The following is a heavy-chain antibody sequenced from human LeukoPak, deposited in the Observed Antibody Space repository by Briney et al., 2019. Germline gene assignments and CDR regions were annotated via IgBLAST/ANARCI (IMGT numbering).Heavy chain of an antibody. V-gene: IGHV1-2*02. CDR1: GHTFTDYY. CDR3: AKDRRGSFIVLMVYAIPNWFDP. CDR2: ISPNSGGA. J-gene: IGHJ5*02. Sequence: ASVKVSCKASGHTFTDYYMHWVRQAPGQGLEWMGWISPNSGGANYAQKFQGRVTMTRDTFISTAYMELSRLRSDDTAVYYCAKDRRGSFIVLMVYAIPNWFDPWGQGTLVTVSS. D-gene: IGHD2-8*01.